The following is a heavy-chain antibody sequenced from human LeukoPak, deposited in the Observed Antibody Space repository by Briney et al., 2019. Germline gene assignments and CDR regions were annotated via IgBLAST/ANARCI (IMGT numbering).Heavy chain of an antibody. CDR2: IYYSGST. D-gene: IGHD3-9*01. Sequence: SETLSLTCTVSGGSISSYYWSWIRQPPGKGLGWIGYIYYSGSTNYNPSLKSRVTISVDTSKNQFSLKLSSVTAADTAVYYCARGAHYDILTGGDAFDIWGQGTMVTVSS. J-gene: IGHJ3*02. CDR3: ARGAHYDILTGGDAFDI. CDR1: GGSISSYY. V-gene: IGHV4-59*01.